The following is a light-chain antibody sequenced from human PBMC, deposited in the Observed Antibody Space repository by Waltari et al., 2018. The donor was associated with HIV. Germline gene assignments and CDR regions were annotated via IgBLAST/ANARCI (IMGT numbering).Light chain of an antibody. V-gene: IGKV3-15*01. Sequence: ETVMTQSPATLSVSPGEGVTLSCRASQSISSDLAWYQQKPGQAPRLVIYDASTRATGIPARFSGSGSGTEFTRTISSLQSEDFAVYYCQQYKNWPSYTFGQGTKLEIK. CDR1: QSISSD. J-gene: IGKJ2*01. CDR2: DAS. CDR3: QQYKNWPSYT.